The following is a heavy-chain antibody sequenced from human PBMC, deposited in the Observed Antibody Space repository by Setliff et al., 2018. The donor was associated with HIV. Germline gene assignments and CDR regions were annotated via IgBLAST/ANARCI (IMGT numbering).Heavy chain of an antibody. J-gene: IGHJ6*03. V-gene: IGHV4-34*01. D-gene: IGHD2-15*01. CDR2: INHSGDT. Sequence: LSLTCAVYGVSFTGHYWSWVRQPPGKGLEWIGEINHSGDTNYNPSLKSRVTISVDMSKNQFPLKLRSVTAADTAVYYCARGPGGWQRDYYYYMDVWGKGTTVTVSS. CDR3: ARGPGGWQRDYYYYMDV. CDR1: GVSFTGHY.